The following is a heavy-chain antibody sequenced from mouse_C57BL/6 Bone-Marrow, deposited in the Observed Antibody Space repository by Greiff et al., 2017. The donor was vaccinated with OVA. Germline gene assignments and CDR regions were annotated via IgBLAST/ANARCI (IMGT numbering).Heavy chain of an antibody. CDR2: IYPGGGYT. CDR1: GYTFTNYW. J-gene: IGHJ1*03. V-gene: IGHV1-63*01. D-gene: IGHD2-5*01. CDR3: ASGSNDWYFDV. Sequence: QVQLQQSGAELVRPGTSVKMSCKASGYTFTNYWIGWAKQRPGHGLEWIGDIYPGGGYTNYKEKFKGKATLTADKSSSTAYMQFSSLTSEDSASYYCASGSNDWYFDVWGTGTTVTVSS.